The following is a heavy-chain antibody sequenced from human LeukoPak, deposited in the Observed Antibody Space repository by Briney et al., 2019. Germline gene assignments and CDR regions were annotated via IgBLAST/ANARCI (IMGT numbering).Heavy chain of an antibody. CDR2: ASASGVST. D-gene: IGHD3-3*01. CDR1: GFSFNAYA. V-gene: IGHV3-23*01. CDR3: VKGRDDFWSGYPYYFDY. Sequence: PGGSLRLSCVASGFSFNAYAMTWIRQPPGKGLEWVSTASASGVSTFYADSVKGRFTISRDNSKNTLYLQMSSLRAEDTAVYYCVKGRDDFWSGYPYYFDYWGQGTLVTVSS. J-gene: IGHJ4*02.